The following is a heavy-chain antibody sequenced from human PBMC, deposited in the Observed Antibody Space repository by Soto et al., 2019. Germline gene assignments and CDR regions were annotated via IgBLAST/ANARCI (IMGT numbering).Heavy chain of an antibody. J-gene: IGHJ1*01. D-gene: IGHD3-3*01. V-gene: IGHV3-30*03. CDR3: AGAPRNTFDFWRGYSAPDFFAV. CDR2: IAFDGSEK. Sequence: GGSLRLSCGVSGCKFKNHGMHWLRQAPLNGLELVGVIAFDGSEKFYNNSVEGRFIISIDDSKETLHLQMTGLSREDTAMYFCAGAPRNTFDFWRGYSAPDFFAVWGQGALVTVSS. CDR1: GCKFKNHG.